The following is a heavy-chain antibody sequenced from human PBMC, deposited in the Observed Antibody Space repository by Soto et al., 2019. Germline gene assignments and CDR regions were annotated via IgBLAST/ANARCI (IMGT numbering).Heavy chain of an antibody. Sequence: QVQLQESGPGLMKPSQTLSLTCTFSGGYISTAGSFWSWVRQHPGKGLEWIGYMSHSETTHYNSALKSRVTISIDTYKTQFSLNLDSVTAADTAVYYCARGYSRPDWFDSWGPGTLVIVSS. V-gene: IGHV4-31*03. CDR2: MSHSETT. CDR1: GGYISTAGSF. D-gene: IGHD5-12*01. J-gene: IGHJ5*01. CDR3: ARGYSRPDWFDS.